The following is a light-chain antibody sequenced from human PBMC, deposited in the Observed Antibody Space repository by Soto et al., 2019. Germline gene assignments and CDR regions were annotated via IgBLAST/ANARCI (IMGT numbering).Light chain of an antibody. CDR1: QSLVHSDGIAY. CDR2: KVS. J-gene: IGKJ5*01. Sequence: DVVMTQSPLSLPVTLVQPASISCRSNQSLVHSDGIAYFSWFQQRPGRSPRRLIYKVSKRDSGVPARFSGSGSGTDFALKISRVEAEDVGVYYCMQGTHWPITFGQGTRLEI. CDR3: MQGTHWPIT. V-gene: IGKV2-30*02.